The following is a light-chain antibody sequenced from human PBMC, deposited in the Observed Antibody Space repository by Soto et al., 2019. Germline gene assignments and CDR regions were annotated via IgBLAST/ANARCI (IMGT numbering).Light chain of an antibody. Sequence: EIVMTQSPATLSVSPGDRATLSCRASQSVRSNLAWYQQKPGQAPRLLIYGASTRATGIPARFSGSGSGTEFTLAISSLQSEDFAVYYCQQYDNWPPVTFGGGTKVEIK. CDR3: QQYDNWPPVT. CDR2: GAS. CDR1: QSVRSN. V-gene: IGKV3D-15*01. J-gene: IGKJ4*01.